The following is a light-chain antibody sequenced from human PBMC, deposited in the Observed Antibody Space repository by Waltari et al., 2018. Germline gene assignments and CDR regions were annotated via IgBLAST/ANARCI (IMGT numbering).Light chain of an antibody. CDR2: AAS. J-gene: IGKJ3*01. Sequence: DIQMTQSPSSLSASVGDRVTITCRARQSISSYLNLYQQKPGKAPKLLIYAASSLQSGVPSRFSGSGSGTDFTLTISSLQPEDFATYYCQQSYSTPLFTFGPGTKVDIK. V-gene: IGKV1-39*01. CDR1: QSISSY. CDR3: QQSYSTPLFT.